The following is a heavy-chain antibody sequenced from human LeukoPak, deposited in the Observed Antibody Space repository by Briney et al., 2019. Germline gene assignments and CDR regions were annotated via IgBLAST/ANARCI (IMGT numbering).Heavy chain of an antibody. D-gene: IGHD3-10*01. CDR3: ARGPPHYDYYGSGSYFDY. CDR1: GFTFSDHY. J-gene: IGHJ4*02. CDR2: ISSSGSTI. V-gene: IGHV3-11*04. Sequence: PGGSLRLSCAASGFTFSDHYMSWIRQAPGKGLEWVSYISSSGSTIYYADSVKGRFTISRDNAKNSLYLQMNSLRAEDTAVYYCARGPPHYDYYGSGSYFDYWGQGTLVTVSS.